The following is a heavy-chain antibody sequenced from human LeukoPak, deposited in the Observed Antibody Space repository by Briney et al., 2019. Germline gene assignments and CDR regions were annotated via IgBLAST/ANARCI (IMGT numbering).Heavy chain of an antibody. D-gene: IGHD6-13*01. V-gene: IGHV4-30-4*08. CDR1: GGSISSGDYY. J-gene: IGHJ4*02. CDR3: ARDPRAAAGTRE. CDR2: IYYSGST. Sequence: SETLSLTCTVSGGSISSGDYYWSWIRQPPGKGLEWIGYIYYSGSTYYNPSLKSRVTIPVDTSKNQFSLKLSSVTAADTAVYYCARDPRAAAGTREWGQGTLVTVSS.